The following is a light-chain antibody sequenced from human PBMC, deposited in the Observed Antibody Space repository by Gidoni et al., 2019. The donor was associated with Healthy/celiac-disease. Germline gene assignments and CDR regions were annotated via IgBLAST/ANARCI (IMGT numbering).Light chain of an antibody. V-gene: IGLV3-1*01. Sequence: SYELTQPPPVSVSTGQTASITCSGDKLGDKYACWYQQKPGQSPVLVIYQDSKRPSGIPERFSGSNSGNTATLTIGGAQAMDEADYYCQAWDSSTVVFGGGTKLTVL. CDR1: KLGDKY. CDR3: QAWDSSTVV. J-gene: IGLJ2*01. CDR2: QDS.